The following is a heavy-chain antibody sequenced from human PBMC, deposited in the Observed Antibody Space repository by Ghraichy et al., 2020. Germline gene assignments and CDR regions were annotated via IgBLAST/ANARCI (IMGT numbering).Heavy chain of an antibody. CDR3: ARPLWVRGQYWYFDL. Sequence: SETLSLTCTVSGGSISSNNYYWGWIRQPPGKGLEWIGTMFRSGTTYYNPSLKSRVTIWEDTSKSQFSLKLNSVTAADTAIYYCARPLWVRGQYWYFDLWGRGTLVTVSS. V-gene: IGHV4-39*01. CDR2: MFRSGTT. D-gene: IGHD3-10*01. CDR1: GGSISSNNYY. J-gene: IGHJ2*01.